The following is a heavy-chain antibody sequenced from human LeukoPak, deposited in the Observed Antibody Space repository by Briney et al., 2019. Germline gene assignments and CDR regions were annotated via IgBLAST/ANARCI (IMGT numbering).Heavy chain of an antibody. CDR1: GYTFTSYG. Sequence: ASVKVSCKASGYTFTSYGISWVRQAPGQGLEWMGWIGAYNGNTNYAQKLQGRVTMTTDTSTSTAYMELRSLRSDDTAVYYCARGIRWDPEDAFDIWGQGTMVTVSS. CDR3: ARGIRWDPEDAFDI. D-gene: IGHD1-26*01. V-gene: IGHV1-18*01. CDR2: IGAYNGNT. J-gene: IGHJ3*02.